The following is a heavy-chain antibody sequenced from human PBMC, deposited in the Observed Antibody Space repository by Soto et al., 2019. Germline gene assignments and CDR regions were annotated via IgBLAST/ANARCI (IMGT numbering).Heavy chain of an antibody. CDR3: ARAARPGAYYYGMDV. D-gene: IGHD6-6*01. CDR1: RYTFTCYY. J-gene: IGHJ6*02. CDR2: INPNSGGT. Sequence: SGKVSCKASRYTFTCYYMHWVRQAPGQGLEWMGWINPNSGGTNYAQKFQGWVTMTRDTSISTAYMELSRLRSDDTAVYYCARAARPGAYYYGMDVWGQGTTVTVS. V-gene: IGHV1-2*04.